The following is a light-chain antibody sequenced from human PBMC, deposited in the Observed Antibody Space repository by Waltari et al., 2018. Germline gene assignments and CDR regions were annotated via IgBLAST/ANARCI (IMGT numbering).Light chain of an antibody. CDR1: QTITKRY. V-gene: IGKV3-20*01. CDR2: GAS. Sequence: VLTQSPGTLSLSPGETATLSCRASQTITKRYFAWYQQKPGQAPRLLIYGASSRAAGVPDRLSGSGSGTDFTLTISRLEPEDFAVYFCQQYGSSIMYTFGQGTKLEIK. CDR3: QQYGSSIMYT. J-gene: IGKJ2*01.